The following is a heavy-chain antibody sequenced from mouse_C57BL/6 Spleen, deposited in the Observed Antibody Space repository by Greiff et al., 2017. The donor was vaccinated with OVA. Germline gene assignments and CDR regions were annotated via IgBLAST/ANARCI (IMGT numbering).Heavy chain of an antibody. Sequence: EVHLVESGGGLVKPGGSLKLSCAASGFTFSSYAMSWVRQTPEKRLEWVATISDGGSYTYYPDNVKGRFTISRDNAKNNLYLQMSHLKSEDTAMYYCARDDGNYGGDYFDYWGQGTTLTVSS. CDR3: ARDDGNYGGDYFDY. D-gene: IGHD2-1*01. V-gene: IGHV5-4*01. CDR2: ISDGGSYT. CDR1: GFTFSSYA. J-gene: IGHJ2*01.